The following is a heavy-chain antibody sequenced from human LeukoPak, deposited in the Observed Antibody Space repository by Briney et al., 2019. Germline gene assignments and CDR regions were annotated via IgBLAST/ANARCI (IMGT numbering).Heavy chain of an antibody. D-gene: IGHD5-18*01. CDR2: ISGTGGTT. V-gene: IGHV3-23*01. CDR3: ARGSTAMVMYFFAS. J-gene: IGHJ4*02. CDR1: GFTFSRHA. Sequence: GGSLRLSCAPSGFTFSRHAMSWVRQPPGKGLEWLSTISGTGGTTYSADSVKSRFTSSRDNSKSTLYLRLSSLRAGDTAVYYCARGSTAMVMYFFASWAQGTLVTVSS.